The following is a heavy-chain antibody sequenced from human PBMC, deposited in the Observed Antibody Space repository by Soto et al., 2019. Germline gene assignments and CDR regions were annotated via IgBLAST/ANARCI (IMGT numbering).Heavy chain of an antibody. Sequence: PGGSLRLSCAASGFTFSSYSMNWVRQAPGKGLEWVSSISSSSSYIYYADSVKGRFTISRDNAKNSLYLQMNSLRAEDTAVYYCARGARITIFGVQGHLDYWGQGTLVTVSS. J-gene: IGHJ4*02. CDR1: GFTFSSYS. D-gene: IGHD3-3*01. CDR3: ARGARITIFGVQGHLDY. V-gene: IGHV3-21*01. CDR2: ISSSSSYI.